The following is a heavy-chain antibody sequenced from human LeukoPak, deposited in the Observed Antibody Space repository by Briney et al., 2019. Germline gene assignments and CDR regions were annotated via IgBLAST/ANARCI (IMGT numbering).Heavy chain of an antibody. CDR2: ISGSGDST. D-gene: IGHD1-26*01. Sequence: GGSLRPSCAAAGFTFSSYAMSWVRQAPGKGLEWVSAISGSGDSTYYADSVEGRFTISRDNSKNTLYLQINSLRAEDTAVYYCAKRGSIVGATKRFGLDCWGQGTLVTVSS. V-gene: IGHV3-23*01. CDR3: AKRGSIVGATKRFGLDC. J-gene: IGHJ4*02. CDR1: GFTFSSYA.